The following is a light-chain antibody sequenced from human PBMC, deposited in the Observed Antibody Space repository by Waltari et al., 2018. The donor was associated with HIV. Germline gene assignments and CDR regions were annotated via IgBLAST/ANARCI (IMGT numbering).Light chain of an antibody. V-gene: IGLV1-44*01. CDR1: SSNIGSNT. Sequence: QSVLTQPPSASGTPGQRVTISCSGSSSNIGSNTVNWYQQLPGTAPKLLIFRNNQRPSGVPGRLSGSKAGTSASLVISGLQYEEEADYYCGAWDDSLNGVVFGGGTKLTVL. CDR3: GAWDDSLNGVV. J-gene: IGLJ2*01. CDR2: RNN.